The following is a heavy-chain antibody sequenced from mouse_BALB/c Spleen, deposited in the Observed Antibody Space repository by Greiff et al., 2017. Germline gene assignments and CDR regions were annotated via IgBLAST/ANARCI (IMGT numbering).Heavy chain of an antibody. D-gene: IGHD3-2*02. V-gene: IGHV1-15*01. J-gene: IGHJ4*01. CDR3: TPRLDY. Sequence: QVQLQQPGAELVRPGASVTLSCKASGYTFTDYEMHWVKQTPVHGLEWIGAIDPETGGTAYNQKFKGKATLTADKSSSTAYMELRSLTSEDSAVYYCTPRLDYWGQGTSVTVSS. CDR1: GYTFTDYE. CDR2: IDPETGGT.